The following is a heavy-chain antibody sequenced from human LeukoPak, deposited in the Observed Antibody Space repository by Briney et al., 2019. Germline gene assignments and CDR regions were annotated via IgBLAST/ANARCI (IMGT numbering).Heavy chain of an antibody. Sequence: PGGSLRLSCAASGFTFSSYGMHWVRQAPGKGLEWVSAISGSGGSTYYADSVKGRFTISRDNSKNTLYLQMNSLRAEDTAVYYCAKDAFWDFWGGYYSYFDYWGQGTLVTVSS. D-gene: IGHD3-3*01. CDR3: AKDAFWDFWGGYYSYFDY. CDR1: GFTFSSYG. J-gene: IGHJ4*02. CDR2: ISGSGGST. V-gene: IGHV3-23*01.